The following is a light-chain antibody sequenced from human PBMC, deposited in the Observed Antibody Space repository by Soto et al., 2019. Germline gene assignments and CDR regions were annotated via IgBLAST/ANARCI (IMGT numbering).Light chain of an antibody. CDR2: GAS. CDR3: QQTYSDIS. Sequence: DVRMTQSPSSLSASVGDTITITCRASRTINTYLNWFQQKLGEPPRLLIYGASTLHDGVPSRFSGSGSGADFTLTISGLQPEDFASYHCQQTYSDISFGGGTKV. J-gene: IGKJ4*01. CDR1: RTINTY. V-gene: IGKV1-39*01.